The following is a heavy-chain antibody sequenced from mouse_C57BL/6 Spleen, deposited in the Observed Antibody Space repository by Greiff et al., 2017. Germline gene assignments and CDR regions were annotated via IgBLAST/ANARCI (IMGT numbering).Heavy chain of an antibody. CDR2: ISSGSSTI. D-gene: IGHD2-3*01. Sequence: EVNLVESGGGLVKPGGSLKLSCAASGFTFSDYGMHWVRQAPEKGLEWVAYISSGSSTIYYADTVKGRFTISRDNAKNTLFLQMTSLRSEDTAMYYSARAYDDWYFDVWGTGTTVTVSS. CDR3: ARAYDDWYFDV. V-gene: IGHV5-17*01. CDR1: GFTFSDYG. J-gene: IGHJ1*03.